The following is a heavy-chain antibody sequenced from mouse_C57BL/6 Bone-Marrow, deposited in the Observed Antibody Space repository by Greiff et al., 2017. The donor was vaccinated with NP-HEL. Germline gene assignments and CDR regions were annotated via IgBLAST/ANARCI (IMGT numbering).Heavy chain of an antibody. J-gene: IGHJ1*03. Sequence: EVKVVESGGGLVQSGRSLRLSCATSGFTFSDFYMEWVRQAPGKGLEWIAASRHKANDYTTEYSASVKGPFIVSRDTTQSILDIQMNALRTEDTAIYFCASDGLDWYFDVWGTGTSVTVSS. CDR3: ASDGLDWYFDV. CDR2: SRHKANDYTT. D-gene: IGHD4-1*01. CDR1: GFTFSDFY. V-gene: IGHV7-1*01.